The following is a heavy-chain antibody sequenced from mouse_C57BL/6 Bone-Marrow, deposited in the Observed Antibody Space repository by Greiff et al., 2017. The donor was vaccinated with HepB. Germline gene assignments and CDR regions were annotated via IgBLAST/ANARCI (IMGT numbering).Heavy chain of an antibody. Sequence: VQLQQSGAELARPGASVKLSCKASGYTFTSYGISWVKQRTGQGLEWIGEIYPRRGNTYYNEKFKGKATLTADKSSSTAYMELRSLTSEDSAVYFCARSWTVSPFAYWGQGTLVTVSA. CDR1: GYTFTSYG. V-gene: IGHV1-81*01. CDR3: ARSWTVSPFAY. J-gene: IGHJ3*01. CDR2: IYPRRGNT.